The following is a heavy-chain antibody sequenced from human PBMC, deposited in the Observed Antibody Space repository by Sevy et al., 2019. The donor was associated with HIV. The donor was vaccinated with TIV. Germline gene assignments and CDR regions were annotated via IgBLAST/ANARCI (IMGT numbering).Heavy chain of an antibody. D-gene: IGHD5-12*01. J-gene: IGHJ5*02. CDR2: MNPNSGNT. CDR3: ARAPPVRSGDDSLNWFDP. V-gene: IGHV1-8*01. CDR1: GYTFTSYD. Sequence: ASVKVSCKASGYTFTSYDINWVRQATGQGLEWMGWMNPNSGNTGYAQKFQGRVTMTRNTSISTAYMELSSLRSEDTAVYYCARAPPVRSGDDSLNWFDPWGQGTLVTVSS.